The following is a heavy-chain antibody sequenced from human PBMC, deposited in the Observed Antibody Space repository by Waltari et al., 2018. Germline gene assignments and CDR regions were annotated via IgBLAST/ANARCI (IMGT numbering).Heavy chain of an antibody. CDR2: INHSEST. J-gene: IGHJ5*02. Sequence: QVQLQQWGAGLLKPSETLSLTCAVYGGSFSGYYWSWIRQPPGKGLEWIGEINHSESTNYNPSLKRLVTISVHTSKNQIALKLSSVTAADTAVYYCARGLYSSSWFHNWFDPWGQGTLVTVSS. D-gene: IGHD6-13*01. V-gene: IGHV4-34*01. CDR3: ARGLYSSSWFHNWFDP. CDR1: GGSFSGYY.